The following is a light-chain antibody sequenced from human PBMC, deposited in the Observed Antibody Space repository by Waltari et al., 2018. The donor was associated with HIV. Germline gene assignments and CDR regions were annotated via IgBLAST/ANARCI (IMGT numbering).Light chain of an antibody. V-gene: IGLV3-25*03. Sequence: SYELTQPPSVSASPGHTARITCSGDALPKQYVYWYQQRPGQAPVLVIYKDNERPSGIPERFSGSSSGTTVTLTISGVQAEDEADYYCQSVESSGSRVFGGGTKLTVL. J-gene: IGLJ3*02. CDR3: QSVESSGSRV. CDR2: KDN. CDR1: ALPKQY.